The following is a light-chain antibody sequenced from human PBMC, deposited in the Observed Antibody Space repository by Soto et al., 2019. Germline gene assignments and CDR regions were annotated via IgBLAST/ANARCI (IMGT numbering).Light chain of an antibody. CDR2: EVN. CDR1: SSDVGGYKF. Sequence: QSALTQPASVSASPGQSITISCTGTSSDVGGYKFVSWYQHHPGKAPKLMIYEVNNRPSGVSNRFSGSKSGQMASLTISGLQPEDEGDYYCLSYTSANTRVFGGGTKLTVL. J-gene: IGLJ3*02. CDR3: LSYTSANTRV. V-gene: IGLV2-14*01.